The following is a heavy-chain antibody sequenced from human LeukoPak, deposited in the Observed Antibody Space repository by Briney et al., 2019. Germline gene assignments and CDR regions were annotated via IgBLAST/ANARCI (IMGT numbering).Heavy chain of an antibody. Sequence: PGGSLRLSCAASGFTFSSYGMHWVRQAPGKGLEWVAFIRYDGSNKYYADSVKGRFTISRDNSKNTLYLQMNSLRAEDTAVYYCAKDRGFIAARHYFDYWGQGTLVTVSS. CDR2: IRYDGSNK. CDR1: GFTFSSYG. V-gene: IGHV3-30*02. J-gene: IGHJ4*02. CDR3: AKDRGFIAARHYFDY. D-gene: IGHD6-6*01.